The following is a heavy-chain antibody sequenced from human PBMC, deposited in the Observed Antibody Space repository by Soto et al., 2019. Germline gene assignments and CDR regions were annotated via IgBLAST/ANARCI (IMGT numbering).Heavy chain of an antibody. D-gene: IGHD3-22*01. CDR1: GFTFSGYG. CDR2: ISYDGSNK. J-gene: IGHJ4*02. CDR3: ASSNYDSSGYSFDY. Sequence: SLRLSCAASGFTFSGYGMHWVRQAPGKGLEWVAVISYDGSNKYYADSVKGRFTISRDNSKNTLYLQMNSLRAEATAVYYCASSNYDSSGYSFDYRGEXTLGTVS. V-gene: IGHV3-30*03.